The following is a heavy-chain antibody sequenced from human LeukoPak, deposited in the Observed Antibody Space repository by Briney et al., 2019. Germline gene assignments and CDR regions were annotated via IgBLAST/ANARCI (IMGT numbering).Heavy chain of an antibody. V-gene: IGHV3-23*01. J-gene: IGHJ4*02. CDR1: GFTFSSYP. Sequence: GGSLRLSCAVSGFTFSSYPMSWVRQAPGKGLEWVSAISGSGGDTYYADSVKGRFTISRDNSKNTLDLQMNSLRAEDTALYYCATSSGWYPKYFDCWGQGTLVTVSS. CDR3: ATSSGWYPKYFDC. CDR2: ISGSGGDT. D-gene: IGHD6-19*01.